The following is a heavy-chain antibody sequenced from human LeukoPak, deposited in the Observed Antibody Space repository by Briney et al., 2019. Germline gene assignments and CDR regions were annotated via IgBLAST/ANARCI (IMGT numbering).Heavy chain of an antibody. J-gene: IGHJ4*02. Sequence: ASVKVSCKASGYTFTSYGISWVRQAPGQGLEWMGWISAYNGNTNFAQNLQGRVTMTTDTSTSTAYMELRSLRSDDTAVHYCARALCSSTSCHGRNDYWGQGTLVTVSS. CDR1: GYTFTSYG. CDR3: ARALCSSTSCHGRNDY. V-gene: IGHV1-18*04. D-gene: IGHD2-2*01. CDR2: ISAYNGNT.